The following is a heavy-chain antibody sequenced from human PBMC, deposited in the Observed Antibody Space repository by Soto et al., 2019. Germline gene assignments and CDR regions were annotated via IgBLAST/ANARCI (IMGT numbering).Heavy chain of an antibody. V-gene: IGHV3-33*01. Sequence: QVQLVESGGGVVQPGRSLRLSCAASGFTFSSYGMHWVRQAPGKGLEWVAVIWYDGSNKYYADSVKGRFTISRDNSKNTLYLQMNSLRAEDTAVYYCARDIMTTHGYYWGQGTLVTVSS. CDR1: GFTFSSYG. D-gene: IGHD4-17*01. J-gene: IGHJ4*02. CDR2: IWYDGSNK. CDR3: ARDIMTTHGYY.